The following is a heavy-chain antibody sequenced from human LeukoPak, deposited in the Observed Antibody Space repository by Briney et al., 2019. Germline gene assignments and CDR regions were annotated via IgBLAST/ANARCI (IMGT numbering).Heavy chain of an antibody. J-gene: IGHJ4*02. CDR1: GFTFSSYA. D-gene: IGHD7-27*01. CDR2: ISGSGGST. V-gene: IGHV3-23*01. Sequence: GGSLRLSCAASGFTFSSYAMSWLRQAPRKGLEGVSAISGSGGSTYYADSVKGRFTISRDNSKNTLYLQMNSLRAEDTAVYYCAKDLTGEFDYWGQGTLVTVSS. CDR3: AKDLTGEFDY.